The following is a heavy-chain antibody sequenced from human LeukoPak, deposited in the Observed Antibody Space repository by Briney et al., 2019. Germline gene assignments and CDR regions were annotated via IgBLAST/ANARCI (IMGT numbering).Heavy chain of an antibody. J-gene: IGHJ4*02. D-gene: IGHD5-18*01. V-gene: IGHV1-18*01. CDR3: ARSEYSYGYGPSDY. CDR1: GYTFTSYG. CDR2: ISAYNGNT. Sequence: ASVKVSCKASGYTFTSYGISWVRQAPGQGLEWMGWISAYNGNTNYAQKLQGRVTMTTDTSTSTAYMELRSLRSDDTAVYYCARSEYSYGYGPSDYWGQGTLVTVSS.